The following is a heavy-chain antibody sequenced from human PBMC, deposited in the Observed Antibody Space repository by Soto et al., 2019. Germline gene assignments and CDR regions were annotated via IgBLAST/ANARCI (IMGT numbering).Heavy chain of an antibody. J-gene: IGHJ5*02. V-gene: IGHV4-39*01. D-gene: IGHD6-19*01. Sequence: QLQLQESGPGLVKPSETLSLTCTVSGGSISSSSYYWGWIRQPPGKGLEWIGSIYYSGSTYYNPSLKSRVTISVDTSKNQFSLKLSSVTAADTAVYYCARHAGIAVAGSCFDPWGQGTLVTVSS. CDR3: ARHAGIAVAGSCFDP. CDR1: GGSISSSSYY. CDR2: IYYSGST.